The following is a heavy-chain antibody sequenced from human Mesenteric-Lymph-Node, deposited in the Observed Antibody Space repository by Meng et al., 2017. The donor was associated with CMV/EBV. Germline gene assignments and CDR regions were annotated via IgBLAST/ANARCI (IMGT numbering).Heavy chain of an antibody. D-gene: IGHD2-2*01. CDR3: ARDSTGVVPAAVYYYYYGMDV. CDR2: INPNSGGT. J-gene: IGHJ6*02. Sequence: ASVQVSCKASGYTFTGYYMHWVRQPPGQGLEWLGWINPNSGGTNYAQKFQGRVTMTRDTSISTAYMELSRLRSDDTAVYYCARDSTGVVPAAVYYYYYGMDVWGQGTTVTVSS. V-gene: IGHV1-2*02. CDR1: GYTFTGYY.